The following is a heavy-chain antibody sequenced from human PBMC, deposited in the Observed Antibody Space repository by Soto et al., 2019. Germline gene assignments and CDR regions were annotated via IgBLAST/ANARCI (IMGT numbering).Heavy chain of an antibody. CDR3: VRVACSGGSCSSRGDPYYGMDV. D-gene: IGHD2-15*01. J-gene: IGHJ6*02. CDR1: GFTFNSYS. V-gene: IGHV3-21*01. Sequence: GGSLRLSCAASGFTFNSYSMNWVRQAPGKGPEWVSSISSSGSYTHYADSVKGRLTISRDNAKNSLYLQMTSLRAEDTAVYYCVRVACSGGSCSSRGDPYYGMDVWGQGTTVTVSS. CDR2: ISSSGSYT.